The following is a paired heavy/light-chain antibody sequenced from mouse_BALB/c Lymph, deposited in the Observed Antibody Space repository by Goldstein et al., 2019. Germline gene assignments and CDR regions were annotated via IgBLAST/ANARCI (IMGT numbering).Heavy chain of an antibody. CDR3: TVVTTATPWFAY. V-gene: IGHV5-6-4*01. Sequence: DVKLVESGGGLVKPGGSLKLSCAASGFTFSSYTMSWVRQTPEKRLEWVATISSGGSYTYYPDSVKGRFTISRDNAKNTLYLQMSSLKSEDTAMYYCTVVTTATPWFAYWGQGTLVTVSA. J-gene: IGHJ3*01. D-gene: IGHD1-2*01. CDR2: ISSGGSYT. CDR1: GFTFSSYT.
Light chain of an antibody. V-gene: IGKV3-4*01. CDR3: QQSNEDPWT. J-gene: IGKJ1*01. CDR2: AAS. CDR1: QSVDYDGDSY. Sequence: DIVLTQSPASLAVSLGQRATISCKASQSVDYDGDSYMNWYQQKPGQPPKLLIYAASNLESGIPARFSGSGSGTDFTLNIHPVEEEDAATYYCQQSNEDPWTFGGGTKLEIK.